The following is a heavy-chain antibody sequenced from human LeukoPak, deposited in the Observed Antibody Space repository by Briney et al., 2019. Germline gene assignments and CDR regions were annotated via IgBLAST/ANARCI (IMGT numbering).Heavy chain of an antibody. CDR3: AKDQGRFGELPYTFDY. J-gene: IGHJ4*02. CDR2: IRYDGSNK. CDR1: GFTFSSYG. Sequence: PGGSLRLSCAASGFTFSSYGMHWVRQAPGKGLEWVAFIRYDGSNKYYADSVKGRFTISRDNSKNTLYLQMNSLRAGDTAVYYCAKDQGRFGELPYTFDYWGQGTLVTVSS. D-gene: IGHD3-10*01. V-gene: IGHV3-30*02.